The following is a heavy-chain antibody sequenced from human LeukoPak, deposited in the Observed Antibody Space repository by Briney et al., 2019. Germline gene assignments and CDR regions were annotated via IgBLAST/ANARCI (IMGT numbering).Heavy chain of an antibody. Sequence: PGGSLRLSCAASGFTFSRYWMHWVRQAPGKGLVWVSRINSDGSSTSYADSVKGRFTISRDNAKNTLYLQMNSLRAEDTAVYYCARLRVVESYYFDYWGQGTLVTVSS. V-gene: IGHV3-74*01. J-gene: IGHJ4*02. D-gene: IGHD2-15*01. CDR1: GFTFSRYW. CDR3: ARLRVVESYYFDY. CDR2: INSDGSST.